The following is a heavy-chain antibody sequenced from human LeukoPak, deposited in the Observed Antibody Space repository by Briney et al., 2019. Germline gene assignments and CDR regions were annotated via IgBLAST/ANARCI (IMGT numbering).Heavy chain of an antibody. CDR2: INPRGDAT. Sequence: ASVKVSCKASGNTFIVYWIHWVRQAPGQGLEWMGAINPRGDATIGAQKFQGRVTTTRDTSTSTVYIELSSLRSEDTAVYYCAREGQQLKHFDYWGQGTLVTVSS. CDR3: AREGQQLKHFDY. D-gene: IGHD1-1*01. J-gene: IGHJ4*02. CDR1: GNTFIVYW. V-gene: IGHV1-46*01.